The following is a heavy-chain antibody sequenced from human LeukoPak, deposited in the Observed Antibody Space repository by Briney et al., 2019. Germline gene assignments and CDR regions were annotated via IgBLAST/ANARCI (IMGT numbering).Heavy chain of an antibody. CDR1: GFSFDLYS. J-gene: IGHJ6*04. V-gene: IGHV3-21*01. D-gene: IGHD3-9*01. Sequence: SGGSLRLSCAASGFSFDLYSLNWVRQAPGKGLEWVSSISSSSSYIHYADSVRGRFTISRDNAKNSLYLQMNSLRAEDTAVYYCARATYYDILTNYYYGLDVWGKGTTVTVSS. CDR2: ISSSSSYI. CDR3: ARATYYDILTNYYYGLDV.